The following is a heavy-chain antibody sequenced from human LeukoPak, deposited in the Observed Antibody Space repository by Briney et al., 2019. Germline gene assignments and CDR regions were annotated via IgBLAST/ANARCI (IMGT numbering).Heavy chain of an antibody. J-gene: IGHJ4*02. CDR3: ARDGQRETALDY. CDR1: GFTFSSYS. D-gene: IGHD1-14*01. CDR2: ISSSSSYI. V-gene: IGHV3-21*01. Sequence: PGGSLRLSCAASGFTFSSYSMNWVRQAPGKGLEWVSSISSSSSYIYYADSVKGRFTISRDNAKNSLYLQMNSLRAEDTAVYYCARDGQRETALDYWGQGTLVTVSS.